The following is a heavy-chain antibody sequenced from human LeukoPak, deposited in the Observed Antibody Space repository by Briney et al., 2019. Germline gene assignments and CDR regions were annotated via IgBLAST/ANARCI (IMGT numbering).Heavy chain of an antibody. CDR3: ARDLDSSSWYVPYY. J-gene: IGHJ4*02. Sequence: GGSLRLSCAASGFTFSSYAMHWVRQAPGKGLEWVANIRFDGSEIHYVDSVRGRFAISRDNAKNSLYMQMNSLRAEDTAVYYCARDLDSSSWYVPYYWGQGTLVTVSS. D-gene: IGHD6-13*01. V-gene: IGHV3-7*01. CDR2: IRFDGSEI. CDR1: GFTFSSYA.